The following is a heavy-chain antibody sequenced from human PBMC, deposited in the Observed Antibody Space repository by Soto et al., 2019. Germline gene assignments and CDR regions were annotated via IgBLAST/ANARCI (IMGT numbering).Heavy chain of an antibody. Sequence: GGSLRLSCAASGFTFSSYAMSWVRQAPGKGLEWVSAISGSGGSTYYADSVKGRFTISRDNSKNTLYLQMNSLRAEDTAVYYCAKDRIPTSRMEAAKDYWGQGTLVTVSS. CDR2: ISGSGGST. V-gene: IGHV3-23*01. CDR1: GFTFSSYA. D-gene: IGHD2-15*01. J-gene: IGHJ4*02. CDR3: AKDRIPTSRMEAAKDY.